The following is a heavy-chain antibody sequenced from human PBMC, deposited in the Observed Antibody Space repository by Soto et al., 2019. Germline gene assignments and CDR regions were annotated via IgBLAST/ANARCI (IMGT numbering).Heavy chain of an antibody. V-gene: IGHV1-18*04. CDR2: ISAYNGNT. Sequence: GASVKVSCKASGYTFTSYGISWVRQAPGQGLEWMGWISAYNGNTNYAQKLQGRVTMTTDTSTSTAYMELRSLRSDDTAVYYCAREKLELPLSSGMDVWGQGTTVTVS. CDR1: GYTFTSYG. J-gene: IGHJ6*02. CDR3: AREKLELPLSSGMDV. D-gene: IGHD1-7*01.